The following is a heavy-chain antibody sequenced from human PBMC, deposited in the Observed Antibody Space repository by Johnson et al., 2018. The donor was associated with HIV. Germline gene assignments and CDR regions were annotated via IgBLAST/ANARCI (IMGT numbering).Heavy chain of an antibody. Sequence: QVQLVESGGGLVQPGGSLRLSCAASGFTFSSYAFHWVRQAPAKGLEWVAAISYDGSDKYHADSVKGRFTISRDSSKNTLYLEMNTLRPEDPAMYYCAKGGIDAFDIWGQGTLVTVSS. CDR1: GFTFSSYA. CDR2: ISYDGSDK. D-gene: IGHD6-25*01. V-gene: IGHV3-30*04. CDR3: AKGGIDAFDI. J-gene: IGHJ3*02.